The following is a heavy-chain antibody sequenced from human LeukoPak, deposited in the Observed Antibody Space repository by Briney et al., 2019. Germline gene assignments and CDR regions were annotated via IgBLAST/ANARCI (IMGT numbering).Heavy chain of an antibody. CDR2: MNPNSGNT. CDR3: ARALRITMVRGVKPYYYYYMDV. J-gene: IGHJ6*03. D-gene: IGHD3-10*01. CDR1: GYTFTGHY. Sequence: ASVKVSCKASGYTFTGHYMHWVRQAPGQGLEWMGWMNPNSGNTGYAQKFQGRVTMTRNTSISTAYMELSSLRSEDTAVYYCARALRITMVRGVKPYYYYYMDVWGKGTTVTISS. V-gene: IGHV1-8*02.